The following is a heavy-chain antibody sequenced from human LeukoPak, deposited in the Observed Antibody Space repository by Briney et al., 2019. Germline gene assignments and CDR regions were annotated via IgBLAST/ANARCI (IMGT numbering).Heavy chain of an antibody. Sequence: TSSGTLSLTCTVSGYSISSGCYWGWIRQPPGKGLEWIGSIYYSGSTYYNPSLKSRVTISVDTSKNQFSLKLSSVTAADTAVYYCARDSTGYSGYDLGFDYWGQGTLVTVSS. V-gene: IGHV4-38-2*02. CDR3: ARDSTGYSGYDLGFDY. D-gene: IGHD5-12*01. J-gene: IGHJ4*02. CDR2: IYYSGST. CDR1: GYSISSGCY.